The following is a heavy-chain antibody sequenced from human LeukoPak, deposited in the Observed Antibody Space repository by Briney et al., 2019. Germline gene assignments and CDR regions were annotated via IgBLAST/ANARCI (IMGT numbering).Heavy chain of an antibody. CDR2: ISWNSGSI. V-gene: IGHV3-9*01. CDR3: ATGAAPYGWGSYAYYFDY. Sequence: GGSLRLSCAASGFTLDDYAMHWVRQVPGKGLEWVSGISWNSGSIGYADSVKGRFTISRDNAKNSLYLQMNSLRAEDTALYYCATGAAPYGWGSYAYYFDYWGQGTLVTVSS. J-gene: IGHJ4*02. D-gene: IGHD3-10*01. CDR1: GFTLDDYA.